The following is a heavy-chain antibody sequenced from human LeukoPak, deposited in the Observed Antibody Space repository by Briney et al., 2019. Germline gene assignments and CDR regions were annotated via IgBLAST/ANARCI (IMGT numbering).Heavy chain of an antibody. CDR1: GFTFSSYW. CDR2: IKNDGSTT. Sequence: GGSLRLSCAASGFTFSSYWMHWVRQPPGKGLVWVSRIKNDGSTTTYADSVKGRFTVSRDNAKNTLYLQMNSLRAEDTAVYYCARDRDGYNSRYYFDYWGQGTLVTVSS. V-gene: IGHV3-74*01. D-gene: IGHD5-24*01. J-gene: IGHJ4*02. CDR3: ARDRDGYNSRYYFDY.